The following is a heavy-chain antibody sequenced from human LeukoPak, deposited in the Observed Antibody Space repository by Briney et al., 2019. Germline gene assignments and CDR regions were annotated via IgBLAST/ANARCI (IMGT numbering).Heavy chain of an antibody. J-gene: IGHJ4*02. V-gene: IGHV1-3*01. D-gene: IGHD3-10*01. CDR2: INAGNGNT. CDR1: GYTSTSYA. CDR3: ARGGFGELLYLFY. Sequence: ASVKVSCKASGYTSTSYAMHWVRQAPGQRLEWMGWINAGNGNTKYSQKFQGRVTITRDTSASTAYMELSSLRSEDTAVYYCARGGFGELLYLFYWGQGTLVTVSS.